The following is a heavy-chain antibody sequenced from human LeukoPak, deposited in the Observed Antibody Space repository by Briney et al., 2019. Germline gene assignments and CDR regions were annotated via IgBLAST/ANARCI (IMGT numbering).Heavy chain of an antibody. J-gene: IGHJ3*02. CDR1: GFTFGDYA. D-gene: IGHD4-17*01. Sequence: GGSLRLSCSASGFTFGDYAMNWLRHAPGKGLEWVGFIRSKAYGGTSEYAASVKGRFTISRDDSNSLAYLQMNSLTIEDTGLYYCTRDRPRYDYGDYRDTFDIWGQGTMVTVSS. CDR3: TRDRPRYDYGDYRDTFDI. CDR2: IRSKAYGGTS. V-gene: IGHV3-49*03.